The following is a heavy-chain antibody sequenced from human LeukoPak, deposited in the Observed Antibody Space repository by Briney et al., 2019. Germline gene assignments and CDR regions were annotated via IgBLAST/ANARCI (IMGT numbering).Heavy chain of an antibody. CDR3: AKDRNDS. CDR1: GFTFSSYG. CDR2: ISYDGSNK. Sequence: GGSLILSCAASGFTFSSYGMHWVRQAPGKGLEWVAVISYDGSNKYYADSVKGRFTISRDNSKNTLYLQMNSLRAEDTAVYYCAKDRNDSWGQGTLVTVSS. J-gene: IGHJ4*02. V-gene: IGHV3-30*18.